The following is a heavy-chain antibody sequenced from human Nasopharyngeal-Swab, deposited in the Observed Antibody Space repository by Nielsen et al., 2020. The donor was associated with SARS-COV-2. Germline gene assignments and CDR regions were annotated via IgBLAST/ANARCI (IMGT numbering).Heavy chain of an antibody. V-gene: IGHV4-39*02. J-gene: IGHJ1*01. Sequence: WIRQPPGKGLEWIGSIYYSGSTYYNPSLKSRVTISEDTSKNQFSLRLSSVTAADTAVYYCARDREYFQHWGQGTLVTVSS. CDR2: IYYSGST. CDR3: ARDREYFQH.